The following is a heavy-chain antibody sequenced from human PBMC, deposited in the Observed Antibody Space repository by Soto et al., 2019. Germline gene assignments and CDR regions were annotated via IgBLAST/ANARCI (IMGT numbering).Heavy chain of an antibody. V-gene: IGHV2-5*02. Sequence: QITLNESGPTQVKPRQTLTLTCTFSGFSLTTSGVGVGWIRQSPGKAPEWLALIYLDDDKRYSPSLKSRLTITKDPSKNQVVLTMADLDPADTATYYCAHRVLRTVFGLVTTTAIYFDFWGQGTPVAVSS. D-gene: IGHD3-3*01. CDR3: AHRVLRTVFGLVTTTAIYFDF. J-gene: IGHJ4*02. CDR2: IYLDDDK. CDR1: GFSLTTSGVG.